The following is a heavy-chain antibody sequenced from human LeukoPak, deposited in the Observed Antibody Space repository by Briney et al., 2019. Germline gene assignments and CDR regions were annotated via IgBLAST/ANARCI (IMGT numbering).Heavy chain of an antibody. Sequence: GGSLRLSCAASGFTFSSYNIHWVRQPPGRGLGWVSRIESDERRTKYADSVAGRFTISRDHAKNTVYLQMNSLTDEDTAVYYCARGIYGDSVAFDYWGQGALVTVSS. CDR1: GFTFSSYN. J-gene: IGHJ4*02. D-gene: IGHD4-17*01. CDR2: IESDERRT. CDR3: ARGIYGDSVAFDY. V-gene: IGHV3-74*01.